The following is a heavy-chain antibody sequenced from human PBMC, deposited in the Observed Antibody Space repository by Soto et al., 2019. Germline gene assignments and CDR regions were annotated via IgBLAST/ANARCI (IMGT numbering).Heavy chain of an antibody. D-gene: IGHD5-12*01. CDR1: GFTFSSYW. Sequence: PGGSLRLSCVASGFTFSSYWIHWVRQAPGKGLMWISRINPDGSSTDYADSVKGRFTISRDNAENTLYLHMSSLRAEDTGVYYCARRGPASGFAYWGRGTLVTVSS. CDR3: ARRGPASGFAY. J-gene: IGHJ4*02. V-gene: IGHV3-74*01. CDR2: INPDGSST.